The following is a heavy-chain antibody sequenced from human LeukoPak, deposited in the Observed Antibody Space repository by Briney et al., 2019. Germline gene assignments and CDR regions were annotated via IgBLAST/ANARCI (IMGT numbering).Heavy chain of an antibody. CDR2: IYHSGST. CDR1: GGSISSYY. V-gene: IGHV4-59*12. CDR3: ARGLILRFLEWLLSRSSWFDP. J-gene: IGHJ5*02. D-gene: IGHD3-3*01. Sequence: SETLSLTCTVSGGSISSYYWSWIRQPPGKGLEWIGYIYHSGSTNYNPSLKSRVTISVDTSKNQFSLKLSSVTAADTAVYYCARGLILRFLEWLLSRSSWFDPWGQGTLVTVSS.